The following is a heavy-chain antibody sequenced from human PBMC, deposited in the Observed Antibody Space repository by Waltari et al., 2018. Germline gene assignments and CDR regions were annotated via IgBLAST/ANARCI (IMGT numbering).Heavy chain of an antibody. V-gene: IGHV3-15*05. J-gene: IGHJ5*02. CDR1: GLTFSDAW. CDR3: AKSDWFDP. Sequence: EVQLVESGGGLVKPGGSLRLSCVVSGLTFSDAWMSWVRQAPGKGLEWVGRFRSDGTTDYAAPVKGRFTISRDVSKNTVYLQMNSLRIEDTAMYYCAKSDWFDPWGQGTLVTVSS. CDR2: FRSDGTT.